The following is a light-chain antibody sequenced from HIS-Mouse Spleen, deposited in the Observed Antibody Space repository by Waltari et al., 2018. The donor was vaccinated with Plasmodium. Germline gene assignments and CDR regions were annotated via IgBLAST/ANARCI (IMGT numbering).Light chain of an antibody. CDR1: SSDVGGYNY. J-gene: IGLJ2*01. V-gene: IGLV2-14*01. CDR2: SFS. Sequence: QSALTQPASVSGSPGQSITISCTGTSSDVGGYNYVSWYQQHPGNAPKLMSYSFSNRPSGVSNRFSGSKSGNTASLTISGLQAEDEADYYCSSYTSSSTLVFGGGTKLTVL. CDR3: SSYTSSSTLV.